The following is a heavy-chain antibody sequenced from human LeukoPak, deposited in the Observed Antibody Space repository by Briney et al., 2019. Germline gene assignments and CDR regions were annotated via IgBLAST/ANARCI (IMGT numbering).Heavy chain of an antibody. D-gene: IGHD2-15*01. Sequence: SETLSHTCAVSGYSISSGYYWGWIRQPPGKGLEWIGSIYHSGSTYYNSSLKSRVTISVHTSKNQFSLKLNSVTAADTAVYYCARQACSGGSCNDYWGQGTLVTVSS. J-gene: IGHJ4*02. V-gene: IGHV4-38-2*01. CDR2: IYHSGST. CDR1: GYSISSGYY. CDR3: ARQACSGGSCNDY.